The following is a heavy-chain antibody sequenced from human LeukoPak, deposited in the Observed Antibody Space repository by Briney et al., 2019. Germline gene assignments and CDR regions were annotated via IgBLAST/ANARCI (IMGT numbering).Heavy chain of an antibody. CDR3: ARGSTMIAVDY. CDR1: GGSFSGYY. V-gene: IGHV4-34*01. CDR2: INHRGST. J-gene: IGHJ4*02. Sequence: KPSETLSLTCAVYGGSFSGYYWSCIRHTPGRGLEWIGEINHRGSTNYNPSLKSRVTISVDTSKNQFSLKLSSVTAADTAVYYCARGSTMIAVDYWGQGTLVTVSS. D-gene: IGHD3-22*01.